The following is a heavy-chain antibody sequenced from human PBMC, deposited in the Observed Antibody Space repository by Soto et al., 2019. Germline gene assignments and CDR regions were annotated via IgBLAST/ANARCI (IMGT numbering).Heavy chain of an antibody. CDR3: ARDLAARLYYYYGMDV. CDR2: IWYDGSNK. Sequence: GGSLRLSCAASGFNFSSYGMHWVRQAPGKGLEWVAVIWYDGSNKYYADSVKGRFTISRDNSKNTLYLQMNSLRAEDTAVYYCARDLAARLYYYYGMDVWGQGTTVTVS. D-gene: IGHD6-6*01. V-gene: IGHV3-33*01. CDR1: GFNFSSYG. J-gene: IGHJ6*02.